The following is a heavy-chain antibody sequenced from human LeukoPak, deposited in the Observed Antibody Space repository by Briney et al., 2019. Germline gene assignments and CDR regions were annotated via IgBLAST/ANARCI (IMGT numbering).Heavy chain of an antibody. J-gene: IGHJ3*02. Sequence: ASETLSLTCTVSGGSISRDYWSWIRQPPGKGLEWIGYIYTSGSTNYNPSLKSRVTISVDTSKNQFSLKLSSVTAADTAVYYCARQYYDILTGYYKGVAFDIWGQGTMVTVSS. D-gene: IGHD3-9*01. CDR3: ARQYYDILTGYYKGVAFDI. CDR2: IYTSGST. V-gene: IGHV4-4*09. CDR1: GGSISRDY.